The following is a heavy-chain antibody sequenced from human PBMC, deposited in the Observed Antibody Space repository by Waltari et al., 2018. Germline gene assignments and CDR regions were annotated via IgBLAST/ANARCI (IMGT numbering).Heavy chain of an antibody. D-gene: IGHD2-2*01. CDR3: ARDDGYCSSTSCSIYYYYYGMDV. J-gene: IGHJ6*02. CDR2: IIPIFGTA. Sequence: QVQLVQSGAEVKKPGSSVKVSCKASGGTFSSYAISWFRQAPGPGLEWMGGIIPIFGTANYAQKFQGRVTITADESTSTAYMELSSLRSEDTAVYYCARDDGYCSSTSCSIYYYYYGMDVWGQGTTVTVSS. CDR1: GGTFSSYA. V-gene: IGHV1-69*01.